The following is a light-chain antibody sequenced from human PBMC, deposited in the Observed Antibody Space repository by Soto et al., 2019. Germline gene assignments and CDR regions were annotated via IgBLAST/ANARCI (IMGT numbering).Light chain of an antibody. Sequence: EIVFTQSPGTLSLSPXAXXXXXCXAIQSVSNNYLAWYQQKPGQDPRLLIYGASNRATGIPDRFSGSRSGTDFTLTISRLEPEDFAVYYCQQYGSLGRFGQGSKV. J-gene: IGKJ1*01. V-gene: IGKV3-20*01. CDR1: QSVSNNY. CDR3: QQYGSLGR. CDR2: GAS.